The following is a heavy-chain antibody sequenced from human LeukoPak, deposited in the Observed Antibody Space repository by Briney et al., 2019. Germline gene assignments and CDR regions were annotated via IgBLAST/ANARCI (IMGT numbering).Heavy chain of an antibody. V-gene: IGHV3-7*04. CDR3: VRHTSTVAGTGGY. Sequence: GGSLRLSCAASGFTFSTYWMSWVRQAPGKGLEWLANIKQDGSEKYCVDSVKGRFTISRDNAKNSLYLQMDSLRAEDTAVYYCVRHTSTVAGTGGYWGQGTLVTVSS. CDR2: IKQDGSEK. D-gene: IGHD6-19*01. J-gene: IGHJ4*02. CDR1: GFTFSTYW.